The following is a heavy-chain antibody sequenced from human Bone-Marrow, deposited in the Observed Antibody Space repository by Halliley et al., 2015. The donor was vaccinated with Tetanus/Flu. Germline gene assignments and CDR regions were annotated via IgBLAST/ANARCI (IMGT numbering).Heavy chain of an antibody. CDR2: ISSNGGST. D-gene: IGHD2-2*01. J-gene: IGHJ6*02. Sequence: AASGFTFSSYAMHWVRQAPGKGLEYVSAISSNGGSTYYANSVKGRFTISRDNSKNTLYLQMGSLRAEDMAVYYCARDLPAGMSYCYYGMDVWGQAATVTVSS. CDR3: ARDLPAGMSYCYYGMDV. V-gene: IGHV3-64*01. CDR1: GFTFSSYA.